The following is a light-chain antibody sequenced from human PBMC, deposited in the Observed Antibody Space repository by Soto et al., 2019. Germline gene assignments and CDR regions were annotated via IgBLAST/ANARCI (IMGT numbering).Light chain of an antibody. CDR3: QQRSNWPIT. Sequence: IVMTQSPATLSLSPGERATLSCRASQSVSSSYLAWYQRKLGQAPRLLIYGSSSRATGIPDRFSGSGSGTDFTLTISSLEPEDFAVYYCQQRSNWPITFGQGTRLEIK. CDR2: GSS. J-gene: IGKJ5*01. CDR1: QSVSSSY. V-gene: IGKV3D-20*02.